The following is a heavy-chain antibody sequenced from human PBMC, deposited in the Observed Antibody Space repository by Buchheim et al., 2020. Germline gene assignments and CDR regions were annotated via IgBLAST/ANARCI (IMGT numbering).Heavy chain of an antibody. V-gene: IGHV4-34*01. D-gene: IGHD3-16*02. CDR1: GGSFSGYY. CDR2: INHSGST. Sequence: QVQLQQWGAGLLKPSETLSLTCAVYGGSFSGYYWSWIRQPPGKGLEWIGEINHSGSTNYNPSLKSRVTISVDTSKNQFSLKLCSVTAADTAVYYCARDRYYDYVWGSYRSPQPSDYYYGMDVWGQGTT. J-gene: IGHJ6*02. CDR3: ARDRYYDYVWGSYRSPQPSDYYYGMDV.